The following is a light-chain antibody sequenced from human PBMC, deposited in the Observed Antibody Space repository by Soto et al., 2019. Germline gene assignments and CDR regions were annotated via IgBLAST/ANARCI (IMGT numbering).Light chain of an antibody. CDR2: EVS. J-gene: IGLJ1*01. CDR3: SSYTNSSPYV. V-gene: IGLV2-14*01. CDR1: SSDVGVYDY. Sequence: QSALTQPASVSGSPGQSITISCIGTSSDVGVYDYVSWYQHHPGKAPKLLIYEVSNRPSGVSNRFSGSMSGNTASLTISGLQAEDEADYYCSSYTNSSPYVFGTGTKVTVL.